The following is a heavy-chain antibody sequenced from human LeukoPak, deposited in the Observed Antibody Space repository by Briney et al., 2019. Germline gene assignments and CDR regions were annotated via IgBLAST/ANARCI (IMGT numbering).Heavy chain of an antibody. CDR2: ISYDGSNK. CDR1: GFTFSSYG. CDR3: AKDSYYYDSSGYYYFDY. D-gene: IGHD3-22*01. V-gene: IGHV3-30*18. J-gene: IGHJ4*02. Sequence: PGRSLRLSCAASGFTFSSYGMHWVRQAPGKGLEWVAVISYDGSNKYYADSVKGRFTIFRDNSKNTLYLQMNSLRAEDTAVYYCAKDSYYYDSSGYYYFDYWGQGTLVTVSS.